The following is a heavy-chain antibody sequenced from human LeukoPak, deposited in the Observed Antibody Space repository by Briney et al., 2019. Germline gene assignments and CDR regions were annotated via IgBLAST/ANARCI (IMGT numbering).Heavy chain of an antibody. Sequence: SETLSLTCSVSGGSVSTYYWSWIRQPPGKGLEWIAYIYYSGSTNYNPSLTSRVTISVDTSKNQFSLKLTSVTAADPAVYYCARSMTKMTPWDFFYNGMDVWGQGTTVTVSS. J-gene: IGHJ6*02. V-gene: IGHV4-59*02. CDR3: ARSMTKMTPWDFFYNGMDV. CDR2: IYYSGST. CDR1: GGSVSTYY. D-gene: IGHD4-17*01.